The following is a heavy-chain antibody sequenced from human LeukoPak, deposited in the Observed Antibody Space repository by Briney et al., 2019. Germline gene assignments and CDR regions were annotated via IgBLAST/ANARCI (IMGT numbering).Heavy chain of an antibody. J-gene: IGHJ4*02. D-gene: IGHD3-10*01. CDR3: ARDRASVNRGVIVPRVGRYFDS. CDR1: GFTFSSYG. Sequence: GGALRLSCAASGFTFSSYGMHWVRQAPGKGLEWVAFIWYDGSNNYYTDSVTGRFTISRANAQNSLFLQINSLRAADTAVYYCARDRASVNRGVIVPRVGRYFDSWGLGTLVSVSS. CDR2: IWYDGSNN. V-gene: IGHV3-33*01.